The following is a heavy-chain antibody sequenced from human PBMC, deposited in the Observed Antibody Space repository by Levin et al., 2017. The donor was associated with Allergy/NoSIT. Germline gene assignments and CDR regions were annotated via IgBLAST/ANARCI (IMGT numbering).Heavy chain of an antibody. Sequence: SETLSLTCSVSGDSISRGFYYWSWIRQPAGEGLEWIGRIYVTGSTTYSPSLKSRVTISLDRSKDQVSLKINSVTAADTAVYYSARDLAGFSGYKPYCYMDVCGKGTSVTVSS. D-gene: IGHD5-12*01. CDR1: GDSISRGFYY. V-gene: IGHV4-61*02. J-gene: IGHJ6*03. CDR2: IYVTGST. CDR3: ARDLAGFSGYKPYCYMDV.